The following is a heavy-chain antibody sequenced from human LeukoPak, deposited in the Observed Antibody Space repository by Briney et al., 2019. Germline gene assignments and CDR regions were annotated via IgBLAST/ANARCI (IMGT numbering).Heavy chain of an antibody. CDR3: AREGEQGFDP. D-gene: IGHD1/OR15-1a*01. J-gene: IGHJ5*02. V-gene: IGHV3-21*01. CDR1: GFTFSSYS. CDR2: ISSSSSYI. Sequence: GGSLRLSCAASGFTFSSYSMNWVRQAPGKGLEWVSSISSSSSYIYYVDSVKGRFTISRDNAKNSLYLQMNSLRAEDTAVYYCAREGEQGFDPWGQGTLVTVSS.